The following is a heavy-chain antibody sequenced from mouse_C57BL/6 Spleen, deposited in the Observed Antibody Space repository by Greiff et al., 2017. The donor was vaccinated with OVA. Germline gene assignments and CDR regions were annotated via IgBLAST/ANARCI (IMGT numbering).Heavy chain of an antibody. D-gene: IGHD3-2*02. CDR1: GYTFTSYW. J-gene: IGHJ3*01. Sequence: QVQLQQSGAELVKPGASVKLSCKASGYTFTSYWMHWVKQRPGQGLEWIGMIHPNSGSTNYNEKFKSKATLTVDKSSSTAYMQLSSLTSEDSAVYYCTRATAQALFAYWGQGTLVTVSA. CDR3: TRATAQALFAY. CDR2: IHPNSGST. V-gene: IGHV1-64*01.